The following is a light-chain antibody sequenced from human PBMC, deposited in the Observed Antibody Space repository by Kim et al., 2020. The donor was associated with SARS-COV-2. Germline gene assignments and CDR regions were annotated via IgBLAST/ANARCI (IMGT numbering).Light chain of an antibody. J-gene: IGLJ3*02. CDR2: LNSDGSH. Sequence: QPVLTQSPSASASLGASVKLTCTLSSGHSSYAIAWHQQQPEKGPRYLRKLNSDGSHSKGDGIPDRFSGSSSGAERYLTISSLQSEDEADYYCQTWGTGIVGVFGGGNQLTVL. CDR3: QTWGTGIVGV. CDR1: SGHSSYA. V-gene: IGLV4-69*01.